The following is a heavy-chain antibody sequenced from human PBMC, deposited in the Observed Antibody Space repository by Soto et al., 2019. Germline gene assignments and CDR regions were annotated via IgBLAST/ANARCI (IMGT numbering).Heavy chain of an antibody. CDR2: IYPGDSDT. V-gene: IGHV5-51*01. J-gene: IGHJ6*02. CDR1: GYSFTSYW. Sequence: PGESLKISCKGSGYSFTSYWIGWVRQMPGKGLEWMGIIYPGDSDTRYSPSFQGQITISADKSISTAYLQWSSLKASDTAMYYCVRPEKISSPYYYYGMGVWGQGTTVTVSS. CDR3: VRPEKISSPYYYYGMGV. D-gene: IGHD6-13*01.